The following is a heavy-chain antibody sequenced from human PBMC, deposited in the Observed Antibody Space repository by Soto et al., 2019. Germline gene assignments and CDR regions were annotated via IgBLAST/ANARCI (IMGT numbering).Heavy chain of an antibody. J-gene: IGHJ4*02. V-gene: IGHV3-30*18. CDR3: AKPVGAAAGYFDY. D-gene: IGHD6-13*01. CDR1: GFTFSSYG. CDR2: ISYDGSNK. Sequence: GGSLRPSCAASGFTFSSYGMHWVRQAPGKGLEWVAVISYDGSNKYYADSVKGRFTISRDNSKNTLYLQMNSLRAEDTAVYYCAKPVGAAAGYFDYWGQGTLVTVSS.